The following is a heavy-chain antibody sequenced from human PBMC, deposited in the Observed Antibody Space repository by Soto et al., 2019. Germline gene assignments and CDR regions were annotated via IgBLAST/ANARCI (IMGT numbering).Heavy chain of an antibody. CDR2: INPNSGGT. J-gene: IGHJ6*02. CDR1: GYTFTGYY. CDR3: ARVRSGWYGYYYCGMDV. Sequence: ASVKVSCKASGYTFTGYYMHWVRQAPGQGLEWMGWINPNSGGTNYAQKFQGWVTMTRDTSISTAYMELSRLRSDDTAVYYCARVRSGWYGYYYCGMDVWGQGTKVTVSS. V-gene: IGHV1-2*04. D-gene: IGHD6-19*01.